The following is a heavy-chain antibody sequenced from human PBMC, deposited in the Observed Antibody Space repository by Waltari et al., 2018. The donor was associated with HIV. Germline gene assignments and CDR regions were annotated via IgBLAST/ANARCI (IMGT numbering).Heavy chain of an antibody. CDR3: ATGVRYYGP. CDR2: IYPDDTT. V-gene: IGHV3-53*01. J-gene: IGHJ5*02. Sequence: EVLLAESGGGLIQPGGSLGLSCTGSNSSLSAKHVTWIRQAPGGSLALVPFIYPDDTTHYADSVSGRFTISRSKSRTKVFLLMNSLFVDDTATYFCATGVRYYGPWGQGTRVTVSS. D-gene: IGHD3-22*01. CDR1: NSSLSAKH.